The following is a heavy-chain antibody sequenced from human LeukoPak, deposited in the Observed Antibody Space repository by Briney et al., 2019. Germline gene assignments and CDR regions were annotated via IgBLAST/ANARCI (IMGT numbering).Heavy chain of an antibody. CDR3: ARHDGDCSTTSCLNWFDP. J-gene: IGHJ5*02. Sequence: PSETLSLTCTVAGGSISSYYWSWVRQPPGKGREWVGYIYYSGSTNYNPSLMIRFTISVDTSKNQFSLKLSSVTAADTAVYYCARHDGDCSTTSCLNWFDPLGQGTLVTVSS. D-gene: IGHD2-2*01. V-gene: IGHV4-59*08. CDR2: IYYSGST. CDR1: GGSISSYY.